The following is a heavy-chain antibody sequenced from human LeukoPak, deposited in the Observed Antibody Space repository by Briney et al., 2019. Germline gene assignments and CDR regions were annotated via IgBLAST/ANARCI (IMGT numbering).Heavy chain of an antibody. CDR2: IWYDGSNK. CDR3: ARASQRATPSYYYYGMDV. D-gene: IGHD2-2*02. J-gene: IGHJ6*02. CDR1: GFTFSSYG. V-gene: IGHV3-33*01. Sequence: SGGSLRLSCAASGFTFSSYGMHWVRQAPGKGLEWVAVIWYDGSNKYYADSVKGRFTISRDNSKNTLYLQMNSLRAEDTAVYYCARASQRATPSYYYYGMDVWGQGTTVTVSS.